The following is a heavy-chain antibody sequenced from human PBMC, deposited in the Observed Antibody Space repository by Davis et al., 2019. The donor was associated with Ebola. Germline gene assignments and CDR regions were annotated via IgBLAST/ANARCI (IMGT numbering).Heavy chain of an antibody. V-gene: IGHV3-7*03. J-gene: IGHJ4*02. Sequence: PGGSLRLSCAASGFTFSSYWMSWVRQAPGKGLEWVANIKQDGSEKYYVDSVKGRFTISRDNAKNSLYLQMNSLRAEDTAVYYCARDDSSGYYLPQDYWGQGTLVTVSS. CDR3: ARDDSSGYYLPQDY. D-gene: IGHD3-22*01. CDR2: IKQDGSEK. CDR1: GFTFSSYW.